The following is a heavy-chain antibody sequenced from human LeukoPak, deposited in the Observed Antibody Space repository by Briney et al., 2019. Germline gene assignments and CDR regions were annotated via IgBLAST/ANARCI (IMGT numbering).Heavy chain of an antibody. CDR3: ARGPDDYGDYAEDY. CDR2: ISTYDGDT. Sequence: ASVKVSCKASGYTFTTYGISWVRQAPGQGLEWMGWISTYDGDTNCAQKLQGRVTMTTDTSTNTAYMELRSLRSDDTAVYYCARGPDDYGDYAEDYWGQGTLVTVSS. D-gene: IGHD4-17*01. V-gene: IGHV1-18*01. CDR1: GYTFTTYG. J-gene: IGHJ4*02.